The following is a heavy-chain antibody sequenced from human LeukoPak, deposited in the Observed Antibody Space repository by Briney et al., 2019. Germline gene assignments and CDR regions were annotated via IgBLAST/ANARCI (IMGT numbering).Heavy chain of an antibody. V-gene: IGHV3-43D*03. Sequence: GGSLRLSCAASGFTFDDYAMHWVRQAPGKGLEWVSLISWDGGSTYYADSVKGRFTISRDNSKNSLYLQMNSLRAEDTALYYCAKDISPHKQQLVDYWGQGTLVTVSS. J-gene: IGHJ4*02. CDR3: AKDISPHKQQLVDY. D-gene: IGHD6-13*01. CDR1: GFTFDDYA. CDR2: ISWDGGST.